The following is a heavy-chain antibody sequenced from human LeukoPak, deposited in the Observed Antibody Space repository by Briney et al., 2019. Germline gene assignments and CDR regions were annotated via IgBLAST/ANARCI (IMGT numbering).Heavy chain of an antibody. D-gene: IGHD2-8*02. CDR1: GDSISSSNCY. CDR3: ARQNNPWSHADL. CDR2: IYFSGST. J-gene: IGHJ4*02. V-gene: IGHV4-39*07. Sequence: SETLSLTCTVSGDSISSSNCYWGWIRQPPGKGLEWIGSIYFSGSTNYNPSLKSRVTISIDTSNNQFSLKVKSVSAADTALYYCARQNNPWSHADLWGQGTLVTVSS.